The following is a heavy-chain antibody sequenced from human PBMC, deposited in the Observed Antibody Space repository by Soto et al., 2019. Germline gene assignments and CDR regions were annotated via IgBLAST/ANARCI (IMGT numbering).Heavy chain of an antibody. Sequence: ASVKVSCKASGYIFTSYGISWVRQAPGQGLEWMGWISAYNGNTNYAQKLQGRVTMTADESTSTAYMELSSLRSEDTAVYYCARAYIAVAGTFYAFDIWGQGTMVTVSS. CDR2: ISAYNGNT. CDR1: GYIFTSYG. J-gene: IGHJ3*02. D-gene: IGHD6-19*01. CDR3: ARAYIAVAGTFYAFDI. V-gene: IGHV1-18*01.